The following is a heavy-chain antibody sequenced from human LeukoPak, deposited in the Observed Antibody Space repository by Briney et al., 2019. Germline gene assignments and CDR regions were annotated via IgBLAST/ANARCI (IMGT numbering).Heavy chain of an antibody. V-gene: IGHV4-31*03. Sequence: PSETLSLTCTVSADSLSSGDHYWAWIRQLPGKGLESIGFIHHSGSSRHNPSLKDRVAISVDASRKQFALRLSSVTAADTAIYYCARGGNRFGGFYFDYWGQGIQVIVSS. D-gene: IGHD3-10*01. CDR3: ARGGNRFGGFYFDY. J-gene: IGHJ4*02. CDR1: ADSLSSGDHY. CDR2: IHHSGSS.